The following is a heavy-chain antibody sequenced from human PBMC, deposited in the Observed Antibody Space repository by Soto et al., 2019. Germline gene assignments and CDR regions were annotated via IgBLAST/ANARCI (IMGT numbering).Heavy chain of an antibody. CDR1: GGTFSSYA. CDR2: IIPIFGTA. Sequence: RASVKVSCKASGGTFSSYAISWVRQAPGQGLEWMGGIIPIFGTANYAQKFQGRVTITADKSTSTAYMELSSLRSEDTAVYYCASTVDTAMGGLNYYYYGMDVWGQGTTVTVSS. D-gene: IGHD5-18*01. V-gene: IGHV1-69*06. J-gene: IGHJ6*02. CDR3: ASTVDTAMGGLNYYYYGMDV.